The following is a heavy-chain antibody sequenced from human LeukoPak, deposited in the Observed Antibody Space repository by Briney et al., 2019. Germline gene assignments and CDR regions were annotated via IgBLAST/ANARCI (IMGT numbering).Heavy chain of an antibody. Sequence: GGSLRLSCAASGFTFSSYSMYWVRQAPGKGLEWVSSISSSSSYIYYADSVKGRFTISRDNAKNSLYLQMNSLRGEDTAVYYCARSIAATSGAFDIWGQGTMVTVSS. CDR1: GFTFSSYS. CDR3: ARSIAATSGAFDI. V-gene: IGHV3-21*01. CDR2: ISSSSSYI. D-gene: IGHD6-13*01. J-gene: IGHJ3*02.